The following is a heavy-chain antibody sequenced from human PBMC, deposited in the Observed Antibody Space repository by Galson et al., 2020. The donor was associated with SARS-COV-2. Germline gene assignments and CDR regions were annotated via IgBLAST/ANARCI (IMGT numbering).Heavy chain of an antibody. Sequence: ASVKVSCKVSGYSLAGLGIHWVRQSHGKGLEWMGGSDREDRHTTYAQNFQGRVTLTEDTSTDTAYMELKRLTSEDTAVYFCTKEHDSSGSDAFAVWGQGTVVTVSS. D-gene: IGHD3-22*01. V-gene: IGHV1-24*01. CDR2: SDREDRHT. CDR3: TKEHDSSGSDAFAV. J-gene: IGHJ3*01. CDR1: GYSLAGLG.